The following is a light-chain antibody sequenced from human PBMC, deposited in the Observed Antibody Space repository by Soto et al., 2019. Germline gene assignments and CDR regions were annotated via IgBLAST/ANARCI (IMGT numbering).Light chain of an antibody. CDR2: DNN. CDR1: SSNIGNNY. V-gene: IGLV1-51*01. J-gene: IGLJ2*01. Sequence: QSVLTQPPSVSAAPGQKVTISCSGSSSNIGNNYVSWYQQLPGTAPKLLIYDNNKRPSGTPDRFSGSKSGTSATLGITGLQTGDEADYYCGTWDSSLSGVVFGGGTKLTVL. CDR3: GTWDSSLSGVV.